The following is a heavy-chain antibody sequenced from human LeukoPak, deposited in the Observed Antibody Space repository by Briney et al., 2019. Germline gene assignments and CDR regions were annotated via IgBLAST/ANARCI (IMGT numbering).Heavy chain of an antibody. Sequence: SVKVSCKASGGTFSSYTISWVRQAPGQGLEWMGRIIPILGIANYAQKFQSRVTITADKSTSTAYMELSSLRSEDTAVYYCAYCGGDCYATRDFDYWGQGTLVTVSS. V-gene: IGHV1-69*02. CDR1: GGTFSSYT. CDR3: AYCGGDCYATRDFDY. CDR2: IIPILGIA. D-gene: IGHD2-21*01. J-gene: IGHJ4*02.